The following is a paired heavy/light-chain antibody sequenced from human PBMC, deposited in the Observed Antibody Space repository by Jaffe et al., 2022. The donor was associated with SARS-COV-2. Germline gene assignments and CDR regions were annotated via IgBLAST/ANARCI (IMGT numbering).Heavy chain of an antibody. CDR2: IYSSGTNSGTT. Sequence: QVQLQESGPGLVKPSETLSLTCTVSGVSITNYYWTWIRQPAGQGLEWIGRIYSSGTNSGTTYYNPSLKSRVTMSVDTSKNHFSLKLSSVTAADTAVYYCARGDDYFDYWGQGTLGTVSS. V-gene: IGHV4-4*07. J-gene: IGHJ4*02. CDR3: ARGDDYFDY. CDR1: GVSITNYY.
Light chain of an antibody. CDR3: SSYSVRDVL. CDR2: EVT. J-gene: IGLJ2*01. Sequence: QSALTQPASVSGSPGQSITISCTGTSSDIGAYKYVSWYQQHPGKAPKLMIYEVTYRPSGVSHRFSGSKSGNTASLTISGLQAEDEADYYCSSYSVRDVLFGGGTKLTVL. V-gene: IGLV2-14*01. CDR1: SSDIGAYKY.